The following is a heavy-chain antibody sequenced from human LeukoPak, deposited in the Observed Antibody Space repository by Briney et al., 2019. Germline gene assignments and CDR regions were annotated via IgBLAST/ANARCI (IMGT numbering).Heavy chain of an antibody. CDR2: VWYDGSYK. Sequence: PGGSLRLSCAASGCTFSSYGMHWVRQAPGKGLQWVAVVWYDGSYKYYADSVKGRFTISRDNSKSTLYLQMNSLRAEDTAVYYCARGGPVYSSTSRIDYWGQGTLVTVSS. CDR3: ARGGPVYSSTSRIDY. J-gene: IGHJ4*02. V-gene: IGHV3-33*01. D-gene: IGHD6-13*01. CDR1: GCTFSSYG.